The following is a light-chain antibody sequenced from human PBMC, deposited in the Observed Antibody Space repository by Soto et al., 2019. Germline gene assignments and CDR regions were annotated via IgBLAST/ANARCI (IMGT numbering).Light chain of an antibody. CDR3: QQTYRMWT. J-gene: IGKJ1*01. CDR1: QSISSF. Sequence: DIQMTQSPSSLSASVVDRVTITCRASQSISSFLNWYQQKPGKVPKLLIYAASTLQSGVPSRFSGSGSGTDFTLTISSLQPEDFATYYCQQTYRMWTFGQGTKVEIK. V-gene: IGKV1-39*01. CDR2: AAS.